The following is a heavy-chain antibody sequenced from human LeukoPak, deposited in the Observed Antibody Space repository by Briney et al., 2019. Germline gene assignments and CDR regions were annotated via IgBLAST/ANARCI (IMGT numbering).Heavy chain of an antibody. CDR2: IYTSGST. Sequence: SETLSLTCTVSGGSISSYYWSWIRRPAGKGLEWIGRIYTSGSTNYNPSLKSRVTMSVDTSKNQFSLKLSSVTAADTAVYYCARGTGYSSSWSNYYYYGMDVWGQGTTVTVSS. J-gene: IGHJ6*02. D-gene: IGHD6-13*01. CDR1: GGSISSYY. CDR3: ARGTGYSSSWSNYYYYGMDV. V-gene: IGHV4-4*07.